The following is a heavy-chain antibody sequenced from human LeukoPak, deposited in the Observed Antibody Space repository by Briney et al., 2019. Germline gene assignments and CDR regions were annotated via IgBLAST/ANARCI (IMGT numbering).Heavy chain of an antibody. D-gene: IGHD2-2*01. Sequence: GGSLKLSCAASGFTFSGSTIHWVRQTSGKGLEWVGRIRNKADNYATVYAASVKGRFTISRDDSKNTVYLQMNSLRVEDTALYYCARDNGYAPEFDSWGQGTLVTVSS. CDR1: GFTFSGST. J-gene: IGHJ4*02. CDR2: IRNKADNYAT. V-gene: IGHV3-73*01. CDR3: ARDNGYAPEFDS.